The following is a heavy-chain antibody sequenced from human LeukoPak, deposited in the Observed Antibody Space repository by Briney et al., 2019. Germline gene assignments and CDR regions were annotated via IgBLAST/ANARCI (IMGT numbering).Heavy chain of an antibody. D-gene: IGHD3-10*01. CDR3: ARDIGAYGSGSYAFDI. J-gene: IGHJ3*02. CDR1: GFTVSSNY. CDR2: IYSGGST. V-gene: IGHV3-66*01. Sequence: GGSLRLSCAASGFTVSSNYMSWVRQAPGKGLEWVSVIYSGGSTYYADSVKGRFTISRDNSKNTLYLQMNSLRAEDTAVYYCARDIGAYGSGSYAFDIWGQGTMVTVSS.